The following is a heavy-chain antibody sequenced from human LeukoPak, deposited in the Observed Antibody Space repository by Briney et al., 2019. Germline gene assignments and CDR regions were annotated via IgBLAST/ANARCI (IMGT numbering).Heavy chain of an antibody. J-gene: IGHJ4*02. Sequence: ASVKVSCKASGYTFTGYYMHWVRQAPGQGLEWMGWINPNSGGTNYAQKFQGRVTMTRDTSISTAYMELSTLRSDDTTVYYCARGYTYCDILTGYQGAKYYFDYWGQGTLVTVSS. CDR2: INPNSGGT. V-gene: IGHV1-2*02. CDR1: GYTFTGYY. CDR3: ARGYTYCDILTGYQGAKYYFDY. D-gene: IGHD3-9*01.